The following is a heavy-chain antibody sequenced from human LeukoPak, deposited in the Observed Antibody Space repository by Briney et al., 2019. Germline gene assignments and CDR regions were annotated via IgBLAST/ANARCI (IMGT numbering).Heavy chain of an antibody. Sequence: SETLSLTCTVSGGPISSYYWSWIRQPPGKGLEWIGYIYYSGSTNYNPSLKSRVTISVDTSKNQFSLKLSSVTAADTAVYYCARAVDSSGFSSFQYWGQGTLVTVSS. CDR2: IYYSGST. V-gene: IGHV4-59*08. J-gene: IGHJ1*01. CDR3: ARAVDSSGFSSFQY. CDR1: GGPISSYY. D-gene: IGHD3-22*01.